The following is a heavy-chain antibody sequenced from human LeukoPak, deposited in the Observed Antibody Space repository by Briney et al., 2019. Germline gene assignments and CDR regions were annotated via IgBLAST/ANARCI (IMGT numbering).Heavy chain of an antibody. CDR1: GGSISSSSYY. D-gene: IGHD4-17*01. CDR3: ARIPTVTFFDY. J-gene: IGHJ4*02. Sequence: KSSETLSLTCTVSGGSISSSSYYWGWIRQPPWKGLEWIGSIYYSESTYQNPSLKSRVTISVDTSKNQFSLKLSSVTAADTAVYYCARIPTVTFFDYWGQGTLVTVSS. CDR2: IYYSEST. V-gene: IGHV4-39*07.